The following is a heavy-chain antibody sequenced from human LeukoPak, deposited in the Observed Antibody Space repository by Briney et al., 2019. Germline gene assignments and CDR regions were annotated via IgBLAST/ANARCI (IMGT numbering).Heavy chain of an antibody. V-gene: IGHV4-59*01. D-gene: IGHD5-18*01. J-gene: IGHJ3*02. CDR3: ARVLGYSYGYAPRPDVFDI. Sequence: SETLSLTCTVSGGSISSYYWSWIRQPPEKGLEWIGYIYYSGSTNYNPSLKSRVTISVDTSKNQFSLKLSSVTAADTAVYYCARVLGYSYGYAPRPDVFDIWGQGTMVTVSS. CDR1: GGSISSYY. CDR2: IYYSGST.